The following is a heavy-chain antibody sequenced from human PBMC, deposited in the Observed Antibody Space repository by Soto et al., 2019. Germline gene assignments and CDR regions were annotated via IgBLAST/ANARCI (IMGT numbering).Heavy chain of an antibody. V-gene: IGHV2-5*02. CDR1: GFSLSTSGVG. J-gene: IGHJ4*02. Sequence: QITLKESGPTLVKPTQTLTLTCTFSGFSLSTSGVGVGWIRQPPGKALECLALICWDDDKRYSPSLESRLTITKDTSKNQVLLTMTNMDPVDTATYFCAHIDTSMALDYWGQGTLVTVSS. D-gene: IGHD5-18*01. CDR3: AHIDTSMALDY. CDR2: ICWDDDK.